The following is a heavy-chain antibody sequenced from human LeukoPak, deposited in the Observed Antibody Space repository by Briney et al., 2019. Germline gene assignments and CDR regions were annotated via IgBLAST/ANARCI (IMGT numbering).Heavy chain of an antibody. V-gene: IGHV1-69*13. Sequence: ASVKVSCKASGGTFSSYAISWVRQAPGQGLEWMGGIIPIFGTANYAQKLQGRVTITADESTSTAYMELSSLRSEDTAVYYCARSIPLPSGVVPAAMSYYYYYGMDVWGQGTTVTVSS. CDR2: IIPIFGTA. J-gene: IGHJ6*01. D-gene: IGHD2-2*01. CDR1: GGTFSSYA. CDR3: ARSIPLPSGVVPAAMSYYYYYGMDV.